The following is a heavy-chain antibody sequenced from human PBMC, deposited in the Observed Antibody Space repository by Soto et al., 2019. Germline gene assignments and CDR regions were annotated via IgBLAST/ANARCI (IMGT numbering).Heavy chain of an antibody. CDR2: IWYDGSNK. J-gene: IGHJ6*02. D-gene: IGHD5-18*01. CDR3: APLVDTAMVPMDV. V-gene: IGHV3-33*01. Sequence: GGSLRLSCAASGFTFSSYGMHWVRQAPGKGLEWVAVIWYDGSNKYYADSVKGRFTISRDNSKNTLYLQMNSLRAEDTAVYYRAPLVDTAMVPMDVWGQGTTVTVSS. CDR1: GFTFSSYG.